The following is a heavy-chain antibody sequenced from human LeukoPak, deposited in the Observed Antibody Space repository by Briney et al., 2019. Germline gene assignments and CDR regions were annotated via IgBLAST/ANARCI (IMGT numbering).Heavy chain of an antibody. CDR1: GGSISSGGYY. D-gene: IGHD3-3*01. V-gene: IGHV4-30-2*01. CDR3: ERSGDDFWSGYYGGIDY. J-gene: IGHJ4*02. CDR2: IYHSGST. Sequence: SQTLSLTCTVSGGSISSGGYYWSWIRQPPGKGLEWIGYIYHSGSTYYNPSLKSRVTISVDRSKNQFSLKLTSVTAADTAVYYCERSGDDFWSGYYGGIDYWGQGTLVTVSS.